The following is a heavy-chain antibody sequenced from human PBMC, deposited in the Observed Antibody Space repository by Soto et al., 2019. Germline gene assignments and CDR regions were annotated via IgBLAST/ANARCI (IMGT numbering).Heavy chain of an antibody. CDR2: FDPEDGET. D-gene: IGHD6-19*01. CDR1: GYTLTELS. J-gene: IGHJ4*02. V-gene: IGHV1-24*01. CDR3: GKDEGYSSGWSYLDY. Sequence: ASVKVSCKVSGYTLTELSMHWVRQAPGKGLEWMGGFDPEDGETIYSEKFQGRLTFTRDTSASTVYMELRNLRSEDTAVYYCGKDEGYSSGWSYLDYWGQGALVTVSS.